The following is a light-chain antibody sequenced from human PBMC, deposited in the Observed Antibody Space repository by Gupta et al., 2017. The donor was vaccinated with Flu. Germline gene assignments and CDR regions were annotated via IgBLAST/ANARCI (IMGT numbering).Light chain of an antibody. CDR2: WAF. Sequence: SLGNRGTINCRSMQSYGESYDDKNSLAWYQLKPGQHPKLLIYWAFTRRLGILHGMSGSRSSAAFSLPISSRQAADEVVYYCHQQDSTPSTFGQGTKLEVK. CDR1: QSYGESYDDKNS. J-gene: IGKJ2*01. V-gene: IGKV4-1*01. CDR3: HQQDSTPST.